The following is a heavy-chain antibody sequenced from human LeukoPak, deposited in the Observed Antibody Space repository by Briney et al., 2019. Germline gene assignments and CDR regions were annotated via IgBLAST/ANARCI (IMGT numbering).Heavy chain of an antibody. J-gene: IGHJ4*02. D-gene: IGHD6-13*01. CDR1: GYTFTSYG. V-gene: IGHV1-18*01. CDR2: ISVYNGNT. CDR3: ARDEYSSSWYYFDY. Sequence: ASVKVSCKASGYTFTSYGISWVRQAPGQGLEWVGWISVYNGNTNYAQKLQGRVTMTKDTSTSTAYMELRSLRSDDTAVYYCARDEYSSSWYYFDYWGQGTLVTVSS.